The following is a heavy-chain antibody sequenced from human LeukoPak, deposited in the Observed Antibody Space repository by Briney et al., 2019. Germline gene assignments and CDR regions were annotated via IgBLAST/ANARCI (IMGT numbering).Heavy chain of an antibody. Sequence: PSETLSLTCSVSGGSISSSSYYWGWIRQPPGKGLEWIGTIYYSGSTYYNPSLKSRVTISVDTSKNQFSLRLSSVTAADTAVYYCARDGGYYLYYFDYWGQGTLVTVSS. CDR3: ARDGGYYLYYFDY. V-gene: IGHV4-39*07. D-gene: IGHD3-22*01. J-gene: IGHJ4*02. CDR2: IYYSGST. CDR1: GGSISSSSYY.